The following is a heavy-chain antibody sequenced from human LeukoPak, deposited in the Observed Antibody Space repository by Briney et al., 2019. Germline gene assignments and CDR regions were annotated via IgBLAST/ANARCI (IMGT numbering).Heavy chain of an antibody. CDR3: ARDGHATYYFDY. J-gene: IGHJ4*02. V-gene: IGHV1-46*01. CDR2: IYPRDGST. Sequence: ASVKVSCKASGYTFTSNYIHWVRQAPGQGLEWMGMIYPRDGSTSYAQKFQGRVTVTRDTSTSTVHMELSGLRSEDTALYYCARDGHATYYFDYWGQGALVTVSS. D-gene: IGHD2-21*01. CDR1: GYTFTSNY.